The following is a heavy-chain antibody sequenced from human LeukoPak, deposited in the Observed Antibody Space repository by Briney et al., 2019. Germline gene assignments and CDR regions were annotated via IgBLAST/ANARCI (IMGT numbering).Heavy chain of an antibody. CDR1: GGSISSYD. Sequence: PSETLSLTCAVSGGSISSYDWSWIRQPPGKGLEWIGYIYYSGSTNYNPSLKSRVTISVDTSKNQFSLKLSSVTAADTAVYYCARWIGGSELGDAFDIWGQGTMVTVSS. J-gene: IGHJ3*02. CDR2: IYYSGST. V-gene: IGHV4-59*01. D-gene: IGHD2-15*01. CDR3: ARWIGGSELGDAFDI.